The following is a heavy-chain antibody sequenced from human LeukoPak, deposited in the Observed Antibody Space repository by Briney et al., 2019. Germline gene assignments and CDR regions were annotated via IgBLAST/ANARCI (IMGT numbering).Heavy chain of an antibody. CDR2: IKQDGSEK. J-gene: IGHJ6*02. CDR1: GFTFSSYW. D-gene: IGHD2-21*02. Sequence: GGSLRLSCAASGFTFSSYWMSWVRQAPGKGLEWVANIKQDGSEKYYVDSVKGRFTISRDNAKNSLYLQMISLRAEDTAVYYCARDATAHYYYGMDVWGQGTTVTVSS. CDR3: ARDATAHYYYGMDV. V-gene: IGHV3-7*01.